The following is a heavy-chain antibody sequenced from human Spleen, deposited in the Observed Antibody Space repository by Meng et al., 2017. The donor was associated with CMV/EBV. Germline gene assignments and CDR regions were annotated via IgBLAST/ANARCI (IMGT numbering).Heavy chain of an antibody. Sequence: GESLKISCAASGFTVSSNYMSWVRQAPGKGLEWVSVIYSGGSTYYADSVKGRFTISRDNSKNTLYLQMNSLRAEDTAVYYCARDMSDRDAFDIWGQGTMVTVSS. D-gene: IGHD1-14*01. V-gene: IGHV3-66*02. CDR3: ARDMSDRDAFDI. CDR1: GFTVSSNY. CDR2: IYSGGST. J-gene: IGHJ3*02.